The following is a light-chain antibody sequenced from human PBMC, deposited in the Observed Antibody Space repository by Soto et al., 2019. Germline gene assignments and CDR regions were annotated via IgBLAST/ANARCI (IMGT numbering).Light chain of an antibody. CDR3: ATWDDSLNGVV. CDR2: DNN. CDR1: YPNIGSNT. J-gene: IGLJ2*01. Sequence: QPVLTQPPSASGTPGQRVTISCSGGYPNIGSNTVNWYHQLPGTAPKLLIYDNNQRPSGVPDRFSGSTSGTSASLAISGLLSEDGADYYCATWDDSLNGVVFGGGTKLTVL. V-gene: IGLV1-44*01.